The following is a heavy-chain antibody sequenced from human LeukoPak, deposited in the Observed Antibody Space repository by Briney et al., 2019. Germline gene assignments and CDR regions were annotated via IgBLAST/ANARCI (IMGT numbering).Heavy chain of an antibody. D-gene: IGHD3-3*01. CDR1: GFTFSSYS. CDR2: ISSSSSTI. J-gene: IGHJ4*02. V-gene: IGHV3-48*01. CDR3: ASEIFGVVIPLDY. Sequence: PGGSLRLSCAASGFTFSSYSMNWVRQAPGKGPEWVSYISSSSSTIYYADSVKGRFTISRDNAKNSLYLQMNSLRTEDTAVYYCASEIFGVVIPLDYWGQGTLVTVSS.